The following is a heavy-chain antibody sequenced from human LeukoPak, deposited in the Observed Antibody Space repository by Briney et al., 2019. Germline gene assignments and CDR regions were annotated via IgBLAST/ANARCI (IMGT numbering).Heavy chain of an antibody. D-gene: IGHD3-10*01. J-gene: IGHJ3*01. CDR3: ARRLSLRFDAFAV. CDR2: MSDIGPNT. Sequence: GGSLRLSCAASGFTVTDYAMTWIRQSPGKGLEWVSSMSDIGPNTYYADSVKGRFTISRDTSKNTLFLQMDSLRAEDTALYFCARRLSLRFDAFAVWGPGTVVTVSS. CDR1: GFTVTDYA. V-gene: IGHV3-23*01.